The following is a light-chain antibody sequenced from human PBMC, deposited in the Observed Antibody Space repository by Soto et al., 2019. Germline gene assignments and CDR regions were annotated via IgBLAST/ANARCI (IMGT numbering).Light chain of an antibody. Sequence: DIQMTQSPSTLSASVGDRVTITCRASQSISSWLAWYQQKPGKAPKLLINKASSLESGVPSRFRGSGSGTEFTLTISSLQPDDFPTYYCQQYKSHRRTFGQGTKVDIK. CDR1: QSISSW. V-gene: IGKV1-5*03. CDR3: QQYKSHRRT. J-gene: IGKJ1*01. CDR2: KAS.